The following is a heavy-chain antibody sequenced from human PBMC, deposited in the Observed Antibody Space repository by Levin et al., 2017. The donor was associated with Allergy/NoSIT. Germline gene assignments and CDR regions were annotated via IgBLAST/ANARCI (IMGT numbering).Heavy chain of an antibody. CDR1: GFSLSTSGVG. CDR2: IYWDDDK. D-gene: IGHD3-9*01. CDR3: AHRPRSPSLNYFDY. J-gene: IGHJ4*02. V-gene: IGHV2-5*02. Sequence: SGPTLVKPTQTLTLTCTFSGFSLSTSGVGVGWIRQPPGKALEWLALIYWDDDKRYSPSLKSRLTITKDTSKNQVVLTMTNMDPVDTATYYGAHRPRSPSLNYFDYWGQGTLVTVSS.